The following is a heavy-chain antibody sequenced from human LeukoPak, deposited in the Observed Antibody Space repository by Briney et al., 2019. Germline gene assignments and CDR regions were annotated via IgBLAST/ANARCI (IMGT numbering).Heavy chain of an antibody. J-gene: IGHJ4*02. V-gene: IGHV3-23*01. CDR1: GFTFSSYA. CDR2: ISGSGGST. CDR3: AKDLKVAATTIPNNYFDY. Sequence: GGSLGLSCAASGFTFSSYAMSWVRQAPGKGLEWVSAISGSGGSTYYADSVKGRFTISRDNSKNTLYLQMNSLRAEDTAVYYCAKDLKVAATTIPNNYFDYWGQGTLVTVSS. D-gene: IGHD2-15*01.